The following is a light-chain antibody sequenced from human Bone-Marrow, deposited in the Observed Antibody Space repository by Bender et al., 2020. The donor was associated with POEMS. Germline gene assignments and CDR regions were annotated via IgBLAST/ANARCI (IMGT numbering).Light chain of an antibody. CDR2: QDS. CDR3: QAWDSITNV. V-gene: IGLV3-1*01. Sequence: SYEVTQQPSVSVSPGQTASITCSGDKLGDKFVSWYQQKPGQSPVLVMFQDSKRPSGIPERFSGSNSGNRATLTIGGTQAMDEADYYCQAWDSITNVFGPGTKVTVL. CDR1: KLGDKF. J-gene: IGLJ1*01.